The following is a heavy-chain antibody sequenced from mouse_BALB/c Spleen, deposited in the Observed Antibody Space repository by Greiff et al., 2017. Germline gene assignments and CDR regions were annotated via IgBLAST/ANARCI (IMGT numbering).Heavy chain of an antibody. CDR1: GFSLTSYG. V-gene: IGHV2-9*02. CDR3: ARLYYYAMDY. CDR2: IWAGGST. J-gene: IGHJ4*01. Sequence: VMLVESGPGLVAPSQSLSITCTVSGFSLTSYGVHWVRQPPGKGLEWLGVIWAGGSTNYNSALMSRLSISKDNSKSQVFLKMNSLQTDDTAMYYCARLYYYAMDYWGQGTSVTVSS.